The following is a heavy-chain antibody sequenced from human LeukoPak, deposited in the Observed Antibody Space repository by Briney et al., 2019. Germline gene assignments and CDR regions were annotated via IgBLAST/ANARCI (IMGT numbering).Heavy chain of an antibody. Sequence: SETLSLTSTVSGDSITSHYFSWIRQPPGKVPEWIGYISNSGGTNYIPSLRSRVSISADTSKNQFSLKMTSVTAADTAVYFCARHGAGGSFDYWGRGTQVAVSS. CDR3: ARHGAGGSFDY. J-gene: IGHJ4*02. CDR1: GDSITSHY. CDR2: ISNSGGT. V-gene: IGHV4-59*08. D-gene: IGHD4-23*01.